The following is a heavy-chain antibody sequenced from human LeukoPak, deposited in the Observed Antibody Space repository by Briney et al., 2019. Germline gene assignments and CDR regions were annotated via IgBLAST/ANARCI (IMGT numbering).Heavy chain of an antibody. CDR1: GGSISGSSYY. J-gene: IGHJ4*02. V-gene: IGHV4-39*07. CDR3: ARGEDYYDSSGRRGTDY. D-gene: IGHD3-22*01. CDR2: IYYSGST. Sequence: PSETLSLTCTVSGGSISGSSYYWGWIRQPPGKGLEWIGSIYYSGSTYYNPSLKSRVTISVDTSKNQFSLKLSSVTAADTAVYYCARGEDYYDSSGRRGTDYWGQGTLVTVSS.